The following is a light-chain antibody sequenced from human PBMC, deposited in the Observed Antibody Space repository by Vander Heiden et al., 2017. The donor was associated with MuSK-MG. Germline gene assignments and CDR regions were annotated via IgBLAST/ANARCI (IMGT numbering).Light chain of an antibody. CDR3: AVWDNSLSAWV. J-gene: IGLJ3*02. CDR2: TNS. CDR1: TSNLGTNN. Sequence: QSVLTQPPSASGTPGQTVTIPCSGSTSNLGTNNVQWCQQLPGTAPKLLIHTNSQRPSGVPDRISGSKSGTSASLAISGLRSEDEADYYCAVWDNSLSAWVLGGGTKVTVL. V-gene: IGLV1-47*02.